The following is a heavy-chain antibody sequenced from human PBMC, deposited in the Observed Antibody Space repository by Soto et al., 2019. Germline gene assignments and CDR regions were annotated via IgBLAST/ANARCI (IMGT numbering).Heavy chain of an antibody. CDR1: GYSFTSYW. CDR3: ARHGWIAAAGKGRGNWFDP. J-gene: IGHJ5*02. V-gene: IGHV5-51*01. CDR2: IYPADSDT. Sequence: EVQLVQSGAEVKKPGESLKISCKGSGYSFTSYWIGWVRQMPGKGLEWMGIIYPADSDTRYSPSFQGQVTISADKSISTAYLQWSSLKASDTAMYYCARHGWIAAAGKGRGNWFDPWGQGTLVTVSS. D-gene: IGHD6-13*01.